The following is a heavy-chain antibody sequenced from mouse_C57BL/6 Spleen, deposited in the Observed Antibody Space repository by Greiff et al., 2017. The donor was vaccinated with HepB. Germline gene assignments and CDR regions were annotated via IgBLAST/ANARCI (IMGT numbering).Heavy chain of an antibody. CDR1: GYTFTSYW. CDR3: ARGGYYGSSYVAY. J-gene: IGHJ3*01. D-gene: IGHD1-1*01. Sequence: QVQLQQPGAELVMPGASVKLSCKASGYTFTSYWMHWVKQRPGQGLEWIGEIDPSDSYTNYNQKFKGKSTLTVDKSSSTAYMQLSSLTSEDSAVYYCARGGYYGSSYVAYWGQGTLVTVSA. V-gene: IGHV1-69*01. CDR2: IDPSDSYT.